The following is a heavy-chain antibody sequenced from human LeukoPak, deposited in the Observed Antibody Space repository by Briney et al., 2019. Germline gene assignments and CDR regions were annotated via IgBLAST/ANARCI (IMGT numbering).Heavy chain of an antibody. J-gene: IGHJ3*01. V-gene: IGHV3-7*01. CDR1: GFTFTNYA. CDR2: INQDESEQ. CDR3: ARPSVTTGVDAFDF. Sequence: GGSLRLSCVVSGFTFTNYAMSWVRQAPGKGLEWVANINQDESEQYYVDSVKGRFTISRDNAKDSLYLQMNSLRPEDTALYYCARPSVTTGVDAFDFWGQGTMVTVSS. D-gene: IGHD4-17*01.